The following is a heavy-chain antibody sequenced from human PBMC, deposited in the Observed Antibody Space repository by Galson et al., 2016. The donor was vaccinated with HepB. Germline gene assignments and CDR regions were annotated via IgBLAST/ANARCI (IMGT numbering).Heavy chain of an antibody. D-gene: IGHD4-17*01. Sequence: SETLSLTCTVSGGSISRSSYYWGWFRQPPGKGLEWIGTFYYSGRTYYKPSLKSRVTLSVDASKNQFSLKMTPVTAADTAVYYCARGMTTVTTDYWGQGTLVTVSS. CDR2: FYYSGRT. CDR1: GGSISRSSYY. CDR3: ARGMTTVTTDY. J-gene: IGHJ4*02. V-gene: IGHV4-39*01.